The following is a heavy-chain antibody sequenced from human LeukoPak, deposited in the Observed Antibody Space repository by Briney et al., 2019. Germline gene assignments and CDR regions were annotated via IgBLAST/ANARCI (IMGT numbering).Heavy chain of an antibody. CDR1: GVTFSSYE. Sequence: VGSLRLSCAASGVTFSSYEINGVRQAPGKGLEWGSYISISGSTISYADSVKGAFTISRDTATNSLYMKMNSLRAEDTAVYYCARDSSSSWYEGAFDYWGQGNLVTVSS. J-gene: IGHJ4*02. D-gene: IGHD6-13*01. V-gene: IGHV3-48*03. CDR3: ARDSSSSWYEGAFDY. CDR2: ISISGSTI.